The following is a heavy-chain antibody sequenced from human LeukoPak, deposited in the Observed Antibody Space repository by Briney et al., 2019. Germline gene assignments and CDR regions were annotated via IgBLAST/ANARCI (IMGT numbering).Heavy chain of an antibody. CDR3: TTTYYDILTGYYNGPFDY. Sequence: GGSLRLSCAASGFTFSSYAMSWVRRAPGKGLEWVSAISGSGGSTYYADSVKGRFTISRDNSKNTLYLQMNSLRAEDTAVYYCTTTYYDILTGYYNGPFDYWGQGTLVTVSS. V-gene: IGHV3-23*01. CDR2: ISGSGGST. J-gene: IGHJ4*02. D-gene: IGHD3-9*01. CDR1: GFTFSSYA.